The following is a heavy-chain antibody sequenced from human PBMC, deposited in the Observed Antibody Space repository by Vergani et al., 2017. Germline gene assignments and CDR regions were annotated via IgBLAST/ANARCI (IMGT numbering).Heavy chain of an antibody. CDR2: IYPGDSDT. J-gene: IGHJ3*02. D-gene: IGHD3-22*01. CDR1: GYSFTSYW. CDR3: ARETPPDYYDSSDKAFDI. V-gene: IGHV5-51*01. Sequence: EVQLVQSGAEVKKPGESLKLSCKGSGYSFTSYWIGWVRQMPGKGLEWMGIIYPGDSDTRYSPSFQGQFTISADKSISTAYMELSRLRSDDTAVYYCARETPPDYYDSSDKAFDIWGQGTMVTVSS.